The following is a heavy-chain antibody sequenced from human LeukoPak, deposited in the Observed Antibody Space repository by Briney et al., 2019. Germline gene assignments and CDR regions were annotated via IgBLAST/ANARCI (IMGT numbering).Heavy chain of an antibody. Sequence: TGGSLRLSCAGSGFTFSNYAMNWVRQAPGKGREWGSDIRFSGIGKYYADSVKGRFTISRDSSKNTVSLQMNSLRAEDTGVYFCARDADVTATYWYFDLWGRGTLVTVSS. D-gene: IGHD1-20*01. CDR2: IRFSGIGK. J-gene: IGHJ2*01. V-gene: IGHV3-33*01. CDR3: ARDADVTATYWYFDL. CDR1: GFTFSNYA.